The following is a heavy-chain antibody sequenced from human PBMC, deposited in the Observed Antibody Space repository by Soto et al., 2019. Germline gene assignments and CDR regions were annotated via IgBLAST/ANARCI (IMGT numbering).Heavy chain of an antibody. D-gene: IGHD2-15*01. CDR2: VNPSGGST. Sequence: ASVKVSCKAFGYLFTAYSMHWVRLAPGQGLEWMGVVNPSGGSTKYAQNFQGRVTMTRDTSTTTIYMELSSLRSDDTAIYYCAREGNCSGGTCYSECFDRWGQGTLVTVSS. CDR3: AREGNCSGGTCYSECFDR. V-gene: IGHV1-46*01. CDR1: GYLFTAYS. J-gene: IGHJ1*01.